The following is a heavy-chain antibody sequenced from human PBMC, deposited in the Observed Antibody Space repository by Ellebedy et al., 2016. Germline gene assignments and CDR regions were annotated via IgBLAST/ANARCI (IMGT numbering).Heavy chain of an antibody. CDR3: ARDVNDAFDI. J-gene: IGHJ3*02. V-gene: IGHV4-59*01. CDR1: GGSISSYY. Sequence: SETLSLXXTVSGGSISSYYWSWIRQPPGKGLEWIGYIYYSGSTNYNPSLKSRVTISVDTSKNQFSLKLSSVTAADTAVYYCARDVNDAFDIWGQGTMVTVSS. CDR2: IYYSGST.